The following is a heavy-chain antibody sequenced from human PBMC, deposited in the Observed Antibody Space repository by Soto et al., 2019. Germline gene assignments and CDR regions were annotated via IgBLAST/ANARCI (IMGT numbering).Heavy chain of an antibody. CDR2: ISYDGSNK. J-gene: IGHJ4*02. V-gene: IGHV3-30*18. CDR3: AKGVSGYDYVDY. CDR1: GFTFSSYG. D-gene: IGHD5-12*01. Sequence: QPGGSLRLSCAASGFTFSSYGMHWVCQAPGKGLEWVAVISYDGSNKYYADSVKGRFTISRDNSKNTLYLQMNSLRAEDTAVYYCAKGVSGYDYVDYWGQGTLVTVSS.